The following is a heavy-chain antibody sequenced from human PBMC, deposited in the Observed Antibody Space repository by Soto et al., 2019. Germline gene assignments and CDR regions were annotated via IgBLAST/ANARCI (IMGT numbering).Heavy chain of an antibody. CDR1: GGTFSSYA. Sequence: QVQLVQSGAEVKKPGSSVKVSCKASGGTFSSYAISWVRQAPGQGLEWMGGIIPIFGTANYAQKFQGRVTITADESTSTADMELSRLGSEDTAVYYCARDRSITGTGGAFDIWGQGTMVTVSS. CDR2: IIPIFGTA. J-gene: IGHJ3*02. CDR3: ARDRSITGTGGAFDI. V-gene: IGHV1-69*01. D-gene: IGHD1-20*01.